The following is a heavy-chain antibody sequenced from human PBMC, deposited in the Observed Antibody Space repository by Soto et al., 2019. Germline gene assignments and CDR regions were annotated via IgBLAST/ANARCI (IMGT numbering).Heavy chain of an antibody. CDR1: GFPFSSYS. CDR2: ISYDGSNK. Sequence: GGSLRLSCAASGFPFSSYSMHWVRQAPGKGLEWVAVISYDGSNKYYADSVKGRFTISRDNSKNTLYLQMNSLRAEDTAVYYCAGGGVRGVITRTRDYYGMDVWGQGTTVTVSS. J-gene: IGHJ6*02. D-gene: IGHD3-10*01. CDR3: AGGGVRGVITRTRDYYGMDV. V-gene: IGHV3-30-3*01.